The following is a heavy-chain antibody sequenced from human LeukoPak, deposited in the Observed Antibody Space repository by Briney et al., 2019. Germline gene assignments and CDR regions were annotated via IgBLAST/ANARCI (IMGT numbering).Heavy chain of an antibody. V-gene: IGHV4-30-4*08. Sequence: SQTLSLTCTVSGGSISSGDYYWSWIRQPPGKGLEWIGYIYYSGSTYYNPSLKSRVTISVDTSKNQFSLKLSSVTAADTAVYYCAREHCSGGSCYLYYYYMDVWGKGTTVTVSS. CDR2: IYYSGST. D-gene: IGHD2-15*01. CDR3: AREHCSGGSCYLYYYYMDV. J-gene: IGHJ6*03. CDR1: GGSISSGDYY.